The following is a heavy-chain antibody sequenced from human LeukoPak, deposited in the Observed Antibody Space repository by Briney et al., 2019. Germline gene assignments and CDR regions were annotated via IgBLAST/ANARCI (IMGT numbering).Heavy chain of an antibody. CDR3: AKGSSSSWARYFDY. V-gene: IGHV3-23*01. D-gene: IGHD6-13*01. Sequence: GGSLRLSRAASGFTFSSYAMSWVRQAPGKGLEWVSAISGSGGSTYYADSVKGRFTISRDNSKNTLYLQMNSLRAEDTAVYYCAKGSSSSWARYFDYWGQGTLVTVSS. CDR1: GFTFSSYA. CDR2: ISGSGGST. J-gene: IGHJ4*02.